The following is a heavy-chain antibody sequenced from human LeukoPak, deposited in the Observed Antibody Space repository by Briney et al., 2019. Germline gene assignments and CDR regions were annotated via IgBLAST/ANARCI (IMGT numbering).Heavy chain of an antibody. J-gene: IGHJ6*03. CDR1: GFTLSDYW. V-gene: IGHV3-30*02. Sequence: GGSLRLSCAASGFTLSDYWMSWVRQAPGKGLEWVAFIRYDGSNKYYADSVKGRFTISRDNSKNTLYLQMNSLRAEDTAVYYCAKINCSSTSCYRRHYYYYYYMDVWGKGTTVTVS. CDR2: IRYDGSNK. CDR3: AKINCSSTSCYRRHYYYYYYMDV. D-gene: IGHD2-2*02.